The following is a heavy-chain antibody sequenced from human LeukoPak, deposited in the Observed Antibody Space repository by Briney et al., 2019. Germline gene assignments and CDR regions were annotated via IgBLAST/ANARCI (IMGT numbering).Heavy chain of an antibody. V-gene: IGHV3-20*04. J-gene: IGHJ5*02. D-gene: IGHD4-17*01. CDR1: GFTFDDYG. CDR2: INWNGDNK. Sequence: GGSLRLSCAASGFTFDDYGMSWVRQAPGKGREGVSGINWNGDNKGYADFVKGRFTISRDNAKTSPYLQMNSLSAEDTALYYCAREPYGDNGDWFDPWGQGTLVTVSS. CDR3: AREPYGDNGDWFDP.